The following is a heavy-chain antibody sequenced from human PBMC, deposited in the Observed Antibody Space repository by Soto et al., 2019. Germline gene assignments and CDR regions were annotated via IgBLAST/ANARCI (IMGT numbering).Heavy chain of an antibody. J-gene: IGHJ4*02. CDR3: ATVAERGYFAILTDY. D-gene: IGHD3-9*01. V-gene: IGHV4-31*03. CDR2: IYDSVNT. Sequence: PSETLSLTCTVSGDSLSSGGHYWSWIRQHPGKGLEWIGHIYDSVNTYYSPSLRSRVTISADMSKNQFSLNLRSVTAADTAVYYCATVAERGYFAILTDYWGQGTLVTVSS. CDR1: GDSLSSGGHY.